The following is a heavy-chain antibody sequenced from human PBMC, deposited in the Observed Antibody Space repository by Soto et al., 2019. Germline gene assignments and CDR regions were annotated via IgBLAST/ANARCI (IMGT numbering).Heavy chain of an antibody. D-gene: IGHD4-17*01. J-gene: IGHJ4*02. CDR1: GFTFSTYG. CDR2: ISKDAYIK. V-gene: IGHV3-30*18. CDR3: AKDVPTVTEYYFDL. Sequence: QVQLVESGGGVVQPGRSLRLSCAASGFTFSTYGFHWVRQAPGKGLEWVGFISKDAYIKSCADSVKGRFTISRDNSKNSLYLHMNSLRLEDTATYYCAKDVPTVTEYYFDLWGQGTLATVSS.